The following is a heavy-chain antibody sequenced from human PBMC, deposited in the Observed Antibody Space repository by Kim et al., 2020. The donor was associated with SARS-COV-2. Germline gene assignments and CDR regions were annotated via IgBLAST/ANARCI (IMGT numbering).Heavy chain of an antibody. V-gene: IGHV3-74*01. CDR1: GFTFSSYW. D-gene: IGHD6-6*01. CDR2: INSDGSTT. Sequence: GGSLRLSCVASGFTFSSYWMHWVRQAPGKGLVWVSHINSDGSTTTYADSVKGRFTISRDNAKNTLYLQMNSLRVEDTAVYYCTNRGSSSGYAFGMWGQGTMVIVSS. J-gene: IGHJ3*02. CDR3: TNRGSSSGYAFGM.